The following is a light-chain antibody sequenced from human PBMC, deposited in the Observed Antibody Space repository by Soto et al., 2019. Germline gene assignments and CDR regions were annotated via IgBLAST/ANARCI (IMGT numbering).Light chain of an antibody. CDR1: QNIINY. V-gene: IGKV3-11*01. J-gene: IGKJ1*01. CDR2: DVS. CDR3: QQRSNWLRT. Sequence: IVLTQSPATLSLSPWKRATLSCRASQNIINYLIWYQQKPGQAPRLLIYDVSNRAAGIPARFSGSGSGTDLGLTISSLEPEDFAVYYCQQRSNWLRTVGQGTKVDIK.